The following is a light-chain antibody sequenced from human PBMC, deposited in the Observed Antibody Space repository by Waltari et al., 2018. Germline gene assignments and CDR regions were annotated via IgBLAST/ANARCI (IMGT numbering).Light chain of an antibody. CDR3: HQYYRSPPT. Sequence: DVVMTQSPESLTVSLGEKAAINCKSSQSLTYGTTSQPYRDYLAWYQHKPGQPPKLLIYWASSRESGVPERFSASGSGTDFTLTINNLQAEDVAVYYCHQYYRSPPTFGQGTKVEVQ. CDR1: QSLTYGTTSQPYRDY. V-gene: IGKV4-1*01. CDR2: WAS. J-gene: IGKJ1*01.